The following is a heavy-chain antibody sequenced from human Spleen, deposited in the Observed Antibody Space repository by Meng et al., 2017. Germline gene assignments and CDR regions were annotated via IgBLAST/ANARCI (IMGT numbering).Heavy chain of an antibody. J-gene: IGHJ5*02. CDR2: ISSRSNYI. Sequence: EVQLVESGGGLVKTGGPRELSCAASGFSFSSYTMNWVRQAPGKGLEWVSSISSRSNYIYYADSVKGRFTISRDNAKNSLYLQINSLRAEDTAVYYCAGLKGWFDPWGQGTLVTVSS. CDR3: AGLKGWFDP. V-gene: IGHV3-21*01. CDR1: GFSFSSYT.